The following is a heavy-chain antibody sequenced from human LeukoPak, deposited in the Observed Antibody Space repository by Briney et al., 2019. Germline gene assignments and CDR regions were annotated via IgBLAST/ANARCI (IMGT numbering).Heavy chain of an antibody. Sequence: ASVKVSCKASGYTFTSYYMHWVRQAPGQGLEWMGIINPSGGSTSYAQKFQGRVTMTRDTSTSTVYMELSSLRSEDTAVYYCARGARRYYYGSGSSQIYYYYYGMDVWGQGTTVTVSS. CDR2: INPSGGST. CDR3: ARGARRYYYGSGSSQIYYYYYGMDV. D-gene: IGHD3-10*01. CDR1: GYTFTSYY. V-gene: IGHV1-46*01. J-gene: IGHJ6*02.